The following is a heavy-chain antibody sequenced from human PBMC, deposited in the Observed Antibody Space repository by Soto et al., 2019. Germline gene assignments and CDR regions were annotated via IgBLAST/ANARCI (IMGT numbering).Heavy chain of an antibody. CDR3: ARVVRFFGGHARY. CDR1: GYTFTEFD. D-gene: IGHD3-3*01. J-gene: IGHJ4*02. V-gene: IGHV1-8*01. CDR2: TNTNTGNT. Sequence: ASVKVSCKTSGYTFTEFDINWVRQAPGQGLEWMGWTNTNTGNTGYAQKFQGRVTMTRDTSISTAYMELRRLRSEDTAVYYCARVVRFFGGHARYWGQGXLVTVSS.